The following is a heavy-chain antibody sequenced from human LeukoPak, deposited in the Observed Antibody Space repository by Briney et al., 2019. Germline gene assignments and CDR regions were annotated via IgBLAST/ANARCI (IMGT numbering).Heavy chain of an antibody. CDR2: INSRSNYI. CDR1: GFTFSDYS. CDR3: ARVASFRFYFDY. Sequence: GGSLRLSCTTSGFTFSDYSVNWVRQAPGKGLEWVSSINSRSNYIFYADSVKGRFTVSRDNAKSSLYLQMNSLRAEDTAVYFCARVASFRFYFDYWGQGALVTVSS. V-gene: IGHV3-21*04. J-gene: IGHJ4*02. D-gene: IGHD2/OR15-2a*01.